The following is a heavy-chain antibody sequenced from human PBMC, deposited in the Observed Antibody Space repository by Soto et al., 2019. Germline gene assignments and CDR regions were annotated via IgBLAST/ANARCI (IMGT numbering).Heavy chain of an antibody. CDR2: SRDKGNSYST. Sequence: EVQLVESGGGLVQPGRSLRLSCAGSGFTLSDYYIDWVRQAPGKGLEWVGRSRDKGNSYSTDYAASVKGRFTISRDASKNSLYLQMNSLKTEDTALYYCTRSITGTTSFDYWGQGTLVTVS. D-gene: IGHD1-7*01. J-gene: IGHJ4*02. V-gene: IGHV3-72*01. CDR3: TRSITGTTSFDY. CDR1: GFTLSDYY.